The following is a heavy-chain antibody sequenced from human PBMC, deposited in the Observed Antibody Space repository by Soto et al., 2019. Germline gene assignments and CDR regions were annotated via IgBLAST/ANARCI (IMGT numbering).Heavy chain of an antibody. CDR1: GYNFNSYW. J-gene: IGHJ4*02. V-gene: IGHV5-10-1*01. D-gene: IGHD3-10*01. Sequence: EVQLVQSGAEVKKPGESLRISCKGSGYNFNSYWITWVRQMPGKGLEWMGRIDPSDSYSNYSPSFQGHVTISADKSISTAYLQWSSLKASDTAMYYCARHSYYGSGSYYNEDYWGQGTLVTVSS. CDR3: ARHSYYGSGSYYNEDY. CDR2: IDPSDSYS.